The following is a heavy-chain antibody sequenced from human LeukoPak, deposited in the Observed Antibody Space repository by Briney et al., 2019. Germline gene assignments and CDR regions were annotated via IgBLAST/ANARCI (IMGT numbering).Heavy chain of an antibody. CDR3: AKDSGGGSYHFDH. V-gene: IGHV3-43D*03. Sequence: PGGSLRLSCAASGFSFDDYAMHWVRHAPGKGLEWVSLISWDGGSTYYADSVKGRFTISRDNSKNSLYLQMNSLRAEDTALYYCAKDSGGGSYHFDHWGQGTLVTVSS. D-gene: IGHD1-26*01. J-gene: IGHJ4*02. CDR2: ISWDGGST. CDR1: GFSFDDYA.